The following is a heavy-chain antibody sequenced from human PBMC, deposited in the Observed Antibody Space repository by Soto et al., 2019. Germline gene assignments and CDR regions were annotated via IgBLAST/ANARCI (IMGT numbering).Heavy chain of an antibody. J-gene: IGHJ4*02. D-gene: IGHD6-19*01. CDR2: MYNSERT. Sequence: SETLSLTCTVSGGSIGGYYWSWIRQPAGKGLEWIGRMYNSERTNYNPSLKSRVTISVDTSKNQFSLKLSSVTAADTAVYYCARDKDSSGWYDYWGQGTLVTVSS. CDR1: GGSIGGYY. CDR3: ARDKDSSGWYDY. V-gene: IGHV4-4*07.